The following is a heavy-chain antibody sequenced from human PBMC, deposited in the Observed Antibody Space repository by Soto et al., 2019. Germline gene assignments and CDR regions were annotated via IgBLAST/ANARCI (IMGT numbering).Heavy chain of an antibody. D-gene: IGHD3-10*02. CDR3: ASSNYFVPGGSPGWPAP. CDR2: INPSGGST. Sequence: QVQLVQSGAEVKKPGASVKVSCKASGYTFTSYYMHWVRQAPGQGLEWMGIINPSGGSTNYPKKFKGKVTMPGNRPTNTVYRELSSLGSEDPAVYYCASSNYFVPGGSPGWPAPGGKEPLVIVSS. J-gene: IGHJ5*02. CDR1: GYTFTSYY. V-gene: IGHV1-46*03.